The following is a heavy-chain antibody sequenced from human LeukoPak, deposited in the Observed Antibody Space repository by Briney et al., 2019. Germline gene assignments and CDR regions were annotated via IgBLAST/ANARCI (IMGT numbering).Heavy chain of an antibody. CDR3: ARDPKWAFGGLNGGDFDY. CDR1: GGSISSGDYY. CDR2: INHRGST. D-gene: IGHD3-16*01. V-gene: IGHV4-30-4*08. J-gene: IGHJ4*02. Sequence: SQTLSLTCTVSGGSISSGDYYWSWIRQPPGKGLEWIGEINHRGSTNYNPSLKSRVTISVDTSKNQFSLTLSSVTAADTAVYYCARDPKWAFGGLNGGDFDYWGQGTLVTVSS.